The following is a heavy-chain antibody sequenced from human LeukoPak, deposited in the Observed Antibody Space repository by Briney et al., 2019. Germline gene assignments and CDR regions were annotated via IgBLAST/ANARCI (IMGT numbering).Heavy chain of an antibody. V-gene: IGHV4-39*07. D-gene: IGHD3-22*01. CDR3: ASTHYDSSGYYLGY. Sequence: SETLSLTCTVSGGSISSSSYYWGWIRQPPGKGLEWIGSIYYIGTTYYNPSLKSRVTISVDTSKNQFSLKLSSVTAADTAVYYCASTHYDSSGYYLGYWGQGTLVTVSS. CDR1: GGSISSSSYY. CDR2: IYYIGTT. J-gene: IGHJ4*02.